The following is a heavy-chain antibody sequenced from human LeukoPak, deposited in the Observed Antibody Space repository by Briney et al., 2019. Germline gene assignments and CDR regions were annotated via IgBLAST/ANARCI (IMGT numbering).Heavy chain of an antibody. CDR2: IRTTAEGAKYA. CDR3: ATDQRYAIDY. CDR1: GFSFTDYP. J-gene: IGHJ4*02. V-gene: IGHV3-48*02. Sequence: GGSLRLSCATSGFSFTDYPMNWVRQAPGKGLEWISNIRTTAEGAKYAYYADSVKGRVTISRDDGKNTLYLHMNSLRDDDTAAYYCATDQRYAIDYWGQGILVTVSS. D-gene: IGHD3-9*01.